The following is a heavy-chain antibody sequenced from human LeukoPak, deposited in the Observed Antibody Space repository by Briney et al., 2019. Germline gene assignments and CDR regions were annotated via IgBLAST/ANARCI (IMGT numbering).Heavy chain of an antibody. J-gene: IGHJ4*02. CDR1: GFIFGDYT. D-gene: IGHD3-22*01. Sequence: GGSLRLSCTTSGFIFGDYTMSWFRQAPGRGLEWVGFIRGKTYGGTTEYAASVKGRFTISRDNSKGIAYLQMNSLKTEDTAVYYCTRVYYYDNSGRPNDYWGQGTLVTVSS. CDR3: TRVYYYDNSGRPNDY. V-gene: IGHV3-49*03. CDR2: IRGKTYGGTT.